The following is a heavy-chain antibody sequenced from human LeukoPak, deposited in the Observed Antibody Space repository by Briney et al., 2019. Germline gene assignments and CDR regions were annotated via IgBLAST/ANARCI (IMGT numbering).Heavy chain of an antibody. CDR2: IIPIFGTA. CDR3: ARDREYVTTGELEY. V-gene: IGHV1-69*13. D-gene: IGHD7-27*01. J-gene: IGHJ4*02. CDR1: GYTFSAYD. Sequence: ASVRISCKASGYTFSAYDMHWVRQAPGQGLEWMGGIIPIFGTATYAQKFQGRVTITADESTTTVYMELSSLRSEDTAVYYCARDREYVTTGELEYWGQGTLVTVSS.